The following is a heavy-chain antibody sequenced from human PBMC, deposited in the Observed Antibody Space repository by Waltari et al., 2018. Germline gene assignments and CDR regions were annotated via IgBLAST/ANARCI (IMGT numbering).Heavy chain of an antibody. CDR2: IYYSGST. D-gene: IGHD2-8*01. Sequence: QVQLQESGPGLVKPSETLSLPCTVSGGSVSSYYWCWIRQPPGKGLEWIGYIYYSGSTNYNPSLKSRVTISVDTSKNQFSLKLSSVTAADTAVYYCARGGCTNGVCYSYWGQGTLVTVSS. CDR1: GGSVSSYY. CDR3: ARGGCTNGVCYSY. V-gene: IGHV4-59*02. J-gene: IGHJ4*02.